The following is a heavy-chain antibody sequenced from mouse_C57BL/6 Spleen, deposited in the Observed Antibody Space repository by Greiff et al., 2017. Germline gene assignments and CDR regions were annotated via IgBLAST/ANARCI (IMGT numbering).Heavy chain of an antibody. CDR3: ARGDSSGYVGFAY. D-gene: IGHD3-2*02. CDR2: MYPSAIYT. V-gene: IGHV1-69*01. J-gene: IGHJ3*01. Sequence: QVQLQPPGAELVLPGASVKLSCKASGYTFTSYWMTWVQHRPGQGLEWIGEMYPSAIYTNYNPKFKGKSTLTVYKSSSTAYMQRSSLTSEDSAVYYCARGDSSGYVGFAYWGQGTLVTVSA. CDR1: GYTFTSYW.